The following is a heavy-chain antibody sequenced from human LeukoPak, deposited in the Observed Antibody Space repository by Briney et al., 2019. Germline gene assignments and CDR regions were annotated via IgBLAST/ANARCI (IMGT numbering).Heavy chain of an antibody. CDR1: GFTFSDHY. CDR3: ARAPRFWSGPDYYYMDV. Sequence: QSGGSLRLSCAASGFTFSDHYMDWVRQAPGKGLEWVGRTRNKANSYTTEYAASVKGRFTISRDDSKNSLYLQMNSLKTEDTAVYYCARAPRFWSGPDYYYMDVWGKGTTVTVSS. J-gene: IGHJ6*03. V-gene: IGHV3-72*01. D-gene: IGHD3-3*01. CDR2: TRNKANSYTT.